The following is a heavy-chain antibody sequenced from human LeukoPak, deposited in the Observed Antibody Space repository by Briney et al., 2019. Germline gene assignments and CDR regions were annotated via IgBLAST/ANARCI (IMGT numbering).Heavy chain of an antibody. J-gene: IGHJ4*02. D-gene: IGHD4-23*01. CDR3: ASRPRGGSHSVD. CDR2: IGGSGDRT. CDR1: GFSFSSYA. Sequence: GGSLRLSCAASGFSFSSYAISWVRQAPGKGLEWVSAIGGSGDRTYYADSVKGRFTISRDNSKNTLFLQMNSLRADDTAVYYCASRPRGGSHSVDWGQGTLVTVSS. V-gene: IGHV3-23*01.